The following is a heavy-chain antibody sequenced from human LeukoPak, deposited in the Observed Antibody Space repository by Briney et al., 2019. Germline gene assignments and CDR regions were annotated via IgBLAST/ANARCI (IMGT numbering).Heavy chain of an antibody. CDR2: ISSSSSTI. Sequence: GGSLRLSCAASGFTFSSYSMNWVRQAPGKGLEWVSYISSSSSTIYYADSVKGRFTISRDNSKNTLYLQMNSLRAEDTAVYYCAKRAIVVVVAATPSIADYWGQGTLVTVSS. CDR1: GFTFSSYS. J-gene: IGHJ4*02. CDR3: AKRAIVVVVAATPSIADY. V-gene: IGHV3-48*01. D-gene: IGHD2-15*01.